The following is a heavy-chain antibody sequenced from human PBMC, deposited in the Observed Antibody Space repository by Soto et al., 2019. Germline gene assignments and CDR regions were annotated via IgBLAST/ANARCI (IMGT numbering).Heavy chain of an antibody. Sequence: ASVKASCKAPGYTFTSYAMHWVRQAPGQRLEWMGWINAGNGNTKYSQKFQGRVTITRDTSASTAYMELSSLRSEDTAVYYCARDRSDHYYDSSGYYGGDYWGQGTLVTVS. CDR3: ARDRSDHYYDSSGYYGGDY. CDR2: INAGNGNT. V-gene: IGHV1-3*01. CDR1: GYTFTSYA. D-gene: IGHD3-22*01. J-gene: IGHJ4*02.